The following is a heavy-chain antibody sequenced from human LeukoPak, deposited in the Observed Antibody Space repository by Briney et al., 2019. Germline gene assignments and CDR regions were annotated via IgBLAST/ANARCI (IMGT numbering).Heavy chain of an antibody. CDR3: ARGAEQFGVLPFHY. Sequence: SETLSLTCTVSGGSISSYYWSWIRQPPGKGLEWIGYIYYSGSTNYNPSLKSRVAMSVDTSKNQFSLNLSSVTSADTAVYYCARGAEQFGVLPFHYWGQGFLVTVSS. CDR2: IYYSGST. D-gene: IGHD3-3*01. V-gene: IGHV4-59*01. CDR1: GGSISSYY. J-gene: IGHJ4*02.